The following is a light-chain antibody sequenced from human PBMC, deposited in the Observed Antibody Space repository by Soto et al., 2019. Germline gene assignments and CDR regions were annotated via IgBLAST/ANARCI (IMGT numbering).Light chain of an antibody. Sequence: IPLTPSPSLLPASLGDRFPITCRASQGIRDDLGWYQQKPGKAPERLIYSASTLQSGVPLRFSGRGSGTEFTLTISGLQPEDFATYYCQQLNSYPFTFGGGTKVDIK. CDR3: QQLNSYPFT. CDR1: QGIRDD. CDR2: SAS. V-gene: IGKV1-9*01. J-gene: IGKJ4*01.